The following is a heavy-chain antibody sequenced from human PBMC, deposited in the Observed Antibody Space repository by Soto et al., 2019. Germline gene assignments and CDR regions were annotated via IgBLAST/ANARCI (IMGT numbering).Heavy chain of an antibody. D-gene: IGHD1-26*01. V-gene: IGHV4-34*01. CDR1: GGSFSGYY. CDR3: ARGQWGYNDY. J-gene: IGHJ4*02. CDR2: INHSGST. Sequence: SETLSLTCAVYGGSFSGYYWSWIRQPPGKGLEWIGEINHSGSTNYNPSLKSRVTISVDTSKNQFSLKLSSVTAADTAVYYCARGQWGYNDYWGQGTLVTVSS.